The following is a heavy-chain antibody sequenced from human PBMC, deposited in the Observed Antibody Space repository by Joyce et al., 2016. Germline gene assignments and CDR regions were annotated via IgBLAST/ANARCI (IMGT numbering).Heavy chain of an antibody. CDR1: GFTVSGNY. V-gene: IGHV3-53*01. Sequence: EVQLVESGGGLIQPGGSLRLSCAASGFTVSGNYMSWVGQAPGKGLEWVSVIYSGGSTYYADSVKGRFTISRDNSKNTLDLQMNSLRAEDTAVYYCASQYQHRYYYYGMDVWGQGTTVTVSS. CDR3: ASQYQHRYYYYGMDV. CDR2: IYSGGST. D-gene: IGHD3-3*02. J-gene: IGHJ6*02.